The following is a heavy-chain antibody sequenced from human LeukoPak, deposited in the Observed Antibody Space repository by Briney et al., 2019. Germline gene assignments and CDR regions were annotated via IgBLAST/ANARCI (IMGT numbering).Heavy chain of an antibody. CDR3: STARVYRSSGRSCGFFDY. V-gene: IGHV1-24*01. Sequence: ASVKVSCKISEYSLSVLSIHLVREAPAEGLGLMGGFDSGNNKMGYSQTVQGRVTMTEDTYAYTAYMELNSQRSEVTAAYFYSTARVYRSSGRSCGFFDYWNQGTLVIVSS. CDR2: FDSGNNKM. CDR1: EYSLSVLS. D-gene: IGHD6-19*01. J-gene: IGHJ4*02.